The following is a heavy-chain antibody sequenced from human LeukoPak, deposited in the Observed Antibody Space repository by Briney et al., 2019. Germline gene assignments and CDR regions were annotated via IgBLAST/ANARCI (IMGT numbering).Heavy chain of an antibody. V-gene: IGHV4-59*08. CDR3: ARQKWDRLTYYYFGLDV. CDR2: VSYSGTP. Sequence: PSETLSLTCTVSGDSINNYYWSWIRQPPGKGLEWIGYVSYSGTPDYNPSLKSRVTISLATSRNQFSLQLSSVTAADTAVYYCARQKWDRLTYYYFGLDVWGQGTTVTVSS. D-gene: IGHD1-26*01. J-gene: IGHJ6*02. CDR1: GDSINNYY.